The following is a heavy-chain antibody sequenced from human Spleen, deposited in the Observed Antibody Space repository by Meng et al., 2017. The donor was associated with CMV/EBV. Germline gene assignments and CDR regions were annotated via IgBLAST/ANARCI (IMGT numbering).Heavy chain of an antibody. J-gene: IGHJ4*02. Sequence: ASVKVSCKASGYTFTGYYMHWVRQAPGQGLEWMGWINPYSGGTNFAQKFQGRVTMTRDTSISTAYMELSRLRSDDTAVYYCARDLGYCSSPSCSFLDYWGQGTLVTVSS. V-gene: IGHV1-2*02. D-gene: IGHD2-2*03. CDR3: ARDLGYCSSPSCSFLDY. CDR1: GYTFTGYY. CDR2: INPYSGGT.